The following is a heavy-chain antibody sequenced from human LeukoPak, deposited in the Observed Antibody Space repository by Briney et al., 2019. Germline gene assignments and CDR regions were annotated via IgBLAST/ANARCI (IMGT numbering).Heavy chain of an antibody. CDR3: ARDGRFLEWLLWDDAFDI. CDR1: GYTFTNFG. D-gene: IGHD3-3*01. CDR2: ISAYNDNT. Sequence: ASVKVSCKASGYTFTNFGSSWVRQAPGQGLEWMGWISAYNDNTNLAQKFQGRVTMTTDTSTSTAYMEVRSLGSDDTAVYYCARDGRFLEWLLWDDAFDIWGQGTMVTVSS. V-gene: IGHV1-18*01. J-gene: IGHJ3*02.